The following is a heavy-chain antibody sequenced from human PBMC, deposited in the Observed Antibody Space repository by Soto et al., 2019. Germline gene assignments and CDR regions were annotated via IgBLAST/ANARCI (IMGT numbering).Heavy chain of an antibody. CDR1: GFTFNTYW. J-gene: IGHJ6*02. V-gene: IGHV3-74*01. CDR3: ARGLKNYYGSDV. Sequence: GGSLRLSCAASGFTFNTYWMHWVRQAPGKGLVWVSRINSDGSSTSCADSVKGRFTISRDNAKNTVYLQMNSLSGEDTALYYCARGLKNYYGSDVWGQGTTVTVSS. CDR2: INSDGSST.